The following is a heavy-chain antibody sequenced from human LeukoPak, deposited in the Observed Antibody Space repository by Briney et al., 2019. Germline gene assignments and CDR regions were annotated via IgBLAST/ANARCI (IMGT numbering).Heavy chain of an antibody. CDR2: IIPIFGTA. D-gene: IGHD6-6*01. CDR1: GGTFGSYA. Sequence: SVKVSCKASGGTFGSYAISWVRQASGQGLEWMGGIIPIFGTANYAQKFQGRVTITADESTSTAYMELSSLRSEDTAVYYCAREDRLVRLGNGMDVWGQGTTVTVSS. V-gene: IGHV1-69*13. CDR3: AREDRLVRLGNGMDV. J-gene: IGHJ6*02.